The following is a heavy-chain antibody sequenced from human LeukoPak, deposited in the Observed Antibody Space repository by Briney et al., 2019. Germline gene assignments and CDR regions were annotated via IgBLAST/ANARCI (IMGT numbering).Heavy chain of an antibody. V-gene: IGHV4-39*07. CDR1: GGSISSSSYH. J-gene: IGHJ6*03. CDR3: ARGGGSRSWGSYRYDYYYYYMDV. D-gene: IGHD3-16*02. Sequence: SETLSLTCTVSGGSISSSSYHWGWIRQPPGKGLEWIGSIYYTGTTYYNPSLKSRVTISVDTSKNQFSLKLSSVTAADTAVYYCARGGGSRSWGSYRYDYYYYYMDVWGKGTTVTVSS. CDR2: IYYTGTT.